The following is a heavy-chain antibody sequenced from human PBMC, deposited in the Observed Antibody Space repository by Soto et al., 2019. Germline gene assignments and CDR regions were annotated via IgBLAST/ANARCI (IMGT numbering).Heavy chain of an antibody. Sequence: YGPTVVNPTRTRTLPCTFSVFSRSTSGMCVSWIRQRPGKALEWLALIDWHDDKYYSTSLKTRLTISKDTSKNQVVLTMTNMDPVDTATYYCARALYYYGSGSYYNLDYWGQGTLVTVSS. CDR2: IDWHDDK. CDR1: VFSRSTSGMC. D-gene: IGHD3-10*01. V-gene: IGHV2-70*01. CDR3: ARALYYYGSGSYYNLDY. J-gene: IGHJ4*02.